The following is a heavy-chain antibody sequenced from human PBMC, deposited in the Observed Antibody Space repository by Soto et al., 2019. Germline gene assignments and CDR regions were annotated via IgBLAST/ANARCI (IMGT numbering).Heavy chain of an antibody. D-gene: IGHD2-21*02. J-gene: IGHJ4*02. Sequence: EVQLLESGGDLVQPGVSRRLSCAASGFTFNNYAMSWVRQAPGKGLEWVSAISSSGYSTYYADSVKGRFTISRDNSKNTVYLQMNNLHAEDTAVYYCAKGSVVVAAKFDSWGQGTLVTVSS. CDR3: AKGSVVVAAKFDS. V-gene: IGHV3-23*01. CDR1: GFTFNNYA. CDR2: ISSSGYST.